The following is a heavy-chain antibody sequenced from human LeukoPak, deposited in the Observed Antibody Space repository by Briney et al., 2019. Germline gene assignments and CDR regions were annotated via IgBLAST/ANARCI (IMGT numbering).Heavy chain of an antibody. J-gene: IGHJ4*02. Sequence: PGGSLRLSCAASGFTFSSYSMNWVRQAPGKGLEWVSSISSSSSHIYYADSVKGRFTISRDNAKNSLYLQMNSLRAEDTAVYFCARSEGVVAATIGYWGQGTLVTVSS. CDR1: GFTFSSYS. CDR3: ARSEGVVAATIGY. D-gene: IGHD2-15*01. V-gene: IGHV3-21*01. CDR2: ISSSSSHI.